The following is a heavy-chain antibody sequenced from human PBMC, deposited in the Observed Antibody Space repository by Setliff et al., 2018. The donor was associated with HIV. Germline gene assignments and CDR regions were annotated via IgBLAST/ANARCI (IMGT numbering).Heavy chain of an antibody. V-gene: IGHV1-69*13. Sequence: GASVKVSCKASGGTFSSYPISWVRQAPGQGLEWMGGIIPIFGTTHYAQKFQGRVTVTADESTSTAYMQLSSLRSDDTAVYYCARGRNYDSSGYGDYYYYMDVWGKGTKGTVS. D-gene: IGHD3-22*01. CDR1: GGTFSSYP. CDR2: IIPIFGTT. CDR3: ARGRNYDSSGYGDYYYYMDV. J-gene: IGHJ6*03.